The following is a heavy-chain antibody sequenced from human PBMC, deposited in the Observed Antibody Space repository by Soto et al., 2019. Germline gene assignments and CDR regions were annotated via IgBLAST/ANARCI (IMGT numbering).Heavy chain of an antibody. CDR2: MNPNSGNT. CDR3: ARGLVGATHDAFDI. D-gene: IGHD1-26*01. CDR1: GYTFTSHD. Sequence: ASVKVSCKASGYTFTSHDINWVRQATGQGLEWMGWMNPNSGNTGYAQKFQGRVTMTRNTSISTAYMELSSLRSEDTAVYYCARGLVGATHDAFDIWGQGTMVTVSS. V-gene: IGHV1-8*01. J-gene: IGHJ3*02.